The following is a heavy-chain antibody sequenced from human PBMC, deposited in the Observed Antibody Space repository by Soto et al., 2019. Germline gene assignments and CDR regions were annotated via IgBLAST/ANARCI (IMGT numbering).Heavy chain of an antibody. V-gene: IGHV1-3*01. Sequence: ASVKVSCKASGYTFTSYAMHWVRQAPGQRLEWMGWINASHGIAKYSQKFQGRVTITTDKSTSTAYMELSSLRSEDTAVYYCASGYGGNLVFGYWGQGTLVTVSS. D-gene: IGHD4-17*01. J-gene: IGHJ4*02. CDR2: INASHGIA. CDR3: ASGYGGNLVFGY. CDR1: GYTFTSYA.